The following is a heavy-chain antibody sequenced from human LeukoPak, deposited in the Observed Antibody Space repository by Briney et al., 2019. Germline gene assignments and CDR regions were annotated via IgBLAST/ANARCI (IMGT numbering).Heavy chain of an antibody. CDR1: GGSISSYY. V-gene: IGHV4-59*08. D-gene: IGHD5-24*01. Sequence: PSETLSLTYTVSGGSISSYYWSWIRQPPGKGLEWIGYIYYSGSTNYNPSLKSRVTISVDTSKNQFSLKLSSVTAADTAVYYCARLSRDGYNWGPFDYWGQGTLVTVSS. CDR2: IYYSGST. CDR3: ARLSRDGYNWGPFDY. J-gene: IGHJ4*02.